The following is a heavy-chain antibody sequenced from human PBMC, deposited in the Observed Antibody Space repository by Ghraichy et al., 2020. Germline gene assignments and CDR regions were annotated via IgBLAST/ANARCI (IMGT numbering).Heavy chain of an antibody. CDR2: IKQDGSEE. Sequence: GESLNISCVASGFTFSGYWMSWVRQAPGKGLEWVASIKQDGSEEHYVDSVKGRFTISRDNAKNSLSLQMNSLRAEDTAVYYCAKNIVAAGKYYYYYYGMDVWGQGTTVTVSS. V-gene: IGHV3-7*01. CDR1: GFTFSGYW. J-gene: IGHJ6*02. CDR3: AKNIVAAGKYYYYYYGMDV. D-gene: IGHD6-25*01.